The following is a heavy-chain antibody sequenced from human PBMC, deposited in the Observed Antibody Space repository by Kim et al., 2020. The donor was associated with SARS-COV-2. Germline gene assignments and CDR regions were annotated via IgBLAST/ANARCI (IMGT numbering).Heavy chain of an antibody. J-gene: IGHJ6*02. D-gene: IGHD3-16*01. V-gene: IGHV1-3*01. CDR2: GNT. CDR3: ARRGNGMDV. Sequence: GNTRLFQNFQGRVTITRDPSACTAYMELSSLTSDDTAVYYCARRGNGMDVWGQGTTVTVSS.